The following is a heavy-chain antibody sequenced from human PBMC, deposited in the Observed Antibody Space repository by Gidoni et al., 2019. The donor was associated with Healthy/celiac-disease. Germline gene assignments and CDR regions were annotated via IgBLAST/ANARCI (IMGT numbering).Heavy chain of an antibody. CDR1: GFTFSSYS. CDR3: ARDRGRIAARPGGMDV. Sequence: EVQLVESGGGLVQPGGSLRLSCAASGFTFSSYSMNWVRQAPGKGLEWVSYISSSSSTIYYADSVKGRFTISRDNAKNSLYLQMNSLRDEDTAVYYCARDRGRIAARPGGMDVWGQGTTVTVSS. V-gene: IGHV3-48*02. D-gene: IGHD6-6*01. J-gene: IGHJ6*02. CDR2: ISSSSSTI.